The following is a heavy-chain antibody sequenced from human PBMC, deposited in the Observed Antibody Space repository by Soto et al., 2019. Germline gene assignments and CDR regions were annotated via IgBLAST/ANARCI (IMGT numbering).Heavy chain of an antibody. V-gene: IGHV3-23*01. J-gene: IGHJ4*02. D-gene: IGHD3-10*01. Sequence: PGGSLRLSCAASGFTFSSYAMSWVRQAPGKGLEWVSAISGSGGSTYYADSVKGRFTISRDNSKNTLYLQMNSLRAEDTAVYYCAKDPGTMVRGVIIGYFDYWGQGTLVTVSS. CDR2: ISGSGGST. CDR3: AKDPGTMVRGVIIGYFDY. CDR1: GFTFSSYA.